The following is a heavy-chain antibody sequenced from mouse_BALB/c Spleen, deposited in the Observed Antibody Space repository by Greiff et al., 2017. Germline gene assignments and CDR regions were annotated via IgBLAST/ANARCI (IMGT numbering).Heavy chain of an antibody. CDR2: INPSTGYT. V-gene: IGHV1-7*01. Sequence: QVQLKQSGAELAKPGASVKMSCKASGYTFTSYWMHWVKQRPGQGLEWIGYINPSTGYTEYNQKFKDKATLTADKSSSTAYMQLSSLTSEDSAVYYCARWELGAWFAYWGQGTLVTVSA. CDR1: GYTFTSYW. CDR3: ARWELGAWFAY. J-gene: IGHJ3*01. D-gene: IGHD4-1*01.